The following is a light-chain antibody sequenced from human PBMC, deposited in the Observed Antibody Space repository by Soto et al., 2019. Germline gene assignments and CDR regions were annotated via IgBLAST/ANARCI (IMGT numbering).Light chain of an antibody. V-gene: IGLV2-14*01. J-gene: IGLJ2*01. CDR2: DVS. CDR1: SSDVGGYNY. CDR3: SSYTSSSTRGHVV. Sequence: QSALTQPASVSGSPGQSITISCTGTSSDVGGYNYVSWYQQHPGKAPKLMIYDVSNRPSGVSNRFSGSKSGNTASLTISGLQAEAEADYYCSSYTSSSTRGHVVFGGGTKLTVL.